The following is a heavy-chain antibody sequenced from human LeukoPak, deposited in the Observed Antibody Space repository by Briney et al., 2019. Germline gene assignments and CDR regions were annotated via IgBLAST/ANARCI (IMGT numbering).Heavy chain of an antibody. J-gene: IGHJ3*02. CDR1: GFTFSSYS. CDR2: IGSSSSYI. Sequence: PGGSLRLSCAASGFTFSSYSMNWVRQAPGKGLEWVSSIGSSSSYIYYADSVKGRFTISRDNAKNSLYLQMNSLRAEDTAVYYCARDGRLQGATHAFGIWGQGTMVTVSS. D-gene: IGHD5-24*01. CDR3: ARDGRLQGATHAFGI. V-gene: IGHV3-21*01.